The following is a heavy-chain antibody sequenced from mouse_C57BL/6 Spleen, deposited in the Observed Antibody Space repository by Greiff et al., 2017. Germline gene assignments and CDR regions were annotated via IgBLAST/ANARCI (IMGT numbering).Heavy chain of an antibody. D-gene: IGHD2-1*01. CDR3: AREGGYGNYEAMDY. J-gene: IGHJ4*01. V-gene: IGHV5-16*01. CDR1: GFTFSDYY. Sequence: DVKLVESEGGLVQPGSSMKLSCTASGFTFSDYYMAWVRQVPEKGLEWVANINYDGSSTYYLDSLKSRFIISRDNAKNILYLQMSSLKSEDTATYYCAREGGYGNYEAMDYWGQGTSVTVSS. CDR2: INYDGSST.